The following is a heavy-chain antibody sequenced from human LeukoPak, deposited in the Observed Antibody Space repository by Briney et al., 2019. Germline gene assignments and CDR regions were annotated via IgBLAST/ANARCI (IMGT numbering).Heavy chain of an antibody. CDR1: GYTFTGYY. D-gene: IGHD6-19*01. Sequence: GASVKVSCKASGYTFTGYYMHWVRQAPGQGLEWMGWINPNSGGTNYAQKFQGRVTMTRDTSISTAHMELSRLRSDDTAVYYCARAGGLWGVQVTAVAGLIDYWGQGTLVTVSS. CDR2: INPNSGGT. J-gene: IGHJ4*02. CDR3: ARAGGLWGVQVTAVAGLIDY. V-gene: IGHV1-2*02.